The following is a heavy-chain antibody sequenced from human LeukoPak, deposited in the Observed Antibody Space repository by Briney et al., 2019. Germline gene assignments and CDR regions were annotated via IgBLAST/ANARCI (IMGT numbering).Heavy chain of an antibody. CDR3: ARGESGYDPIDY. CDR2: IYYSGST. CDR1: GGSISSYY. D-gene: IGHD5-12*01. J-gene: IGHJ4*02. V-gene: IGHV4-59*01. Sequence: SETLSLTCTVSGGSISSYYWSWIRQPPGKGLEWIGYIYYSGSTNYNPSLKSRVTISVDTSKNQFSLKLSSVTAADTAVYYCARGESGYDPIDYWGQGTLVIVSS.